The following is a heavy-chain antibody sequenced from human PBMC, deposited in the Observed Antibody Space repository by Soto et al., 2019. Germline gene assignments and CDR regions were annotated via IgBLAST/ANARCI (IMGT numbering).Heavy chain of an antibody. D-gene: IGHD3-10*01. CDR1: GGSISSYY. J-gene: IGHJ6*02. CDR2: IYYSGST. V-gene: IGHV4-59*08. Sequence: SETLSLTCTVSGGSISSYYWSWIRQPPGKGLEWIGYIYYSGSTNYNPSLKSRVTISVDTSKNQFSLKLSSVTAADTAVYYCARQRGGSGRRDYYGMDVWGQGTTVTVSS. CDR3: ARQRGGSGRRDYYGMDV.